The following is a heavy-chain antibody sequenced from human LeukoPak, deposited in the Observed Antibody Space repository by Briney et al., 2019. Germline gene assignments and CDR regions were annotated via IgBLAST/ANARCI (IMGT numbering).Heavy chain of an antibody. CDR1: GFTFRNYV. D-gene: IGHD3-10*01. J-gene: IGHJ4*02. Sequence: PGGSLRLSCAASGFTFRNYVIHWVRQAPGKGLEWVAVTSSDLNVKLYADSVKSRFTISRDNSRSTLYLQMNSLRPEDTAIHYCAREGYYGSGSPPSLYFDYWGQGTLVTVSS. CDR2: TSSDLNVK. CDR3: AREGYYGSGSPPSLYFDY. V-gene: IGHV3-30-3*01.